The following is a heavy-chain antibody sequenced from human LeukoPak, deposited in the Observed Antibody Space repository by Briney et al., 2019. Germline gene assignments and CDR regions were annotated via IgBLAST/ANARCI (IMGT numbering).Heavy chain of an antibody. J-gene: IGHJ4*02. Sequence: SETLSLTCTVSGGSISSSSYYWGWIRQPPGKGLEWIGSIYYSGSTYYNPSLKSRVTISVDTSKNQFSLKLSSVAAADTAVYYCESGGYTFDYWGQGTLVTVSS. D-gene: IGHD3-16*02. CDR2: IYYSGST. CDR3: ESGGYTFDY. CDR1: GGSISSSSYY. V-gene: IGHV4-39*07.